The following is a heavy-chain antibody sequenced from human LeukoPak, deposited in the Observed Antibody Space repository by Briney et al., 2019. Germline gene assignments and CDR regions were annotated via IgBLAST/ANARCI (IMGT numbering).Heavy chain of an antibody. CDR3: ARGRFGHGSGIPYYYYYMDV. J-gene: IGHJ6*03. D-gene: IGHD3-10*01. Sequence: SVKVSCKASGGTFSSYAISWVRQAPGQGLEWMGGIIPIFGTANYAQKFQGRVTITTDESTSTAYMELSSLRSEDTAVYYCARGRFGHGSGIPYYYYYMDVWGKGTTVTVSS. CDR1: GGTFSSYA. V-gene: IGHV1-69*05. CDR2: IIPIFGTA.